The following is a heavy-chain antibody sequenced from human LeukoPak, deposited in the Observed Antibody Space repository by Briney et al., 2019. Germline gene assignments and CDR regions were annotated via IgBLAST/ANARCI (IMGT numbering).Heavy chain of an antibody. D-gene: IGHD3-22*01. CDR2: IYYSGST. J-gene: IGHJ4*02. CDR3: ARVDYDGSGYNFDY. Sequence: SETLSLTCTVSGGSISSYYWSWIRQPPGKGLEWIGYIYYSGSTNYNPSLKSRVTISVDTSKNQFSLELNSVTAADTAVYYCARVDYDGSGYNFDYWGQGTLVTVSS. CDR1: GGSISSYY. V-gene: IGHV4-59*01.